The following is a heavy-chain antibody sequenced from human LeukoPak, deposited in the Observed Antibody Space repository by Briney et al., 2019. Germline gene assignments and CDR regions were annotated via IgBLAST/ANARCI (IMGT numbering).Heavy chain of an antibody. J-gene: IGHJ6*03. CDR1: GGSISSYY. CDR2: IYTSGST. V-gene: IGHV4-4*07. D-gene: IGHD3-10*01. CDR3: ARGNGSMVRGVMVHYYYMDV. Sequence: SETLSLTCTVSGGSISSYYWSWIRQPAGKGLEWIGRIYTSGSTNYNPSLKSRVTMSVDTSKNQFSLKLSSVTAADTAVYYCARGNGSMVRGVMVHYYYMDVWGKGTTVTISS.